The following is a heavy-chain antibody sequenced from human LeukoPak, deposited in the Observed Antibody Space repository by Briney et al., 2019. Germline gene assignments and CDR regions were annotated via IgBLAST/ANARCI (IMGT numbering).Heavy chain of an antibody. CDR1: GGSISSYY. Sequence: SETLSLTCTVPGGSISSYYWSWIRQPPGKGLEWIGYIYCSGSTNYNPSLKSRVTISVGTSKNQFSLKLSSVTAADTAVYYCARVPPYSSSTWSPDYWGQGTLVTVSS. CDR3: ARVPPYSSSTWSPDY. D-gene: IGHD6-6*01. CDR2: IYCSGST. V-gene: IGHV4-59*01. J-gene: IGHJ4*02.